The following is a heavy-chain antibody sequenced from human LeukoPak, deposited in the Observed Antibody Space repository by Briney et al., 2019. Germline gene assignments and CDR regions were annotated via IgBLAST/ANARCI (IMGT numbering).Heavy chain of an antibody. CDR1: GGTFSSYA. Sequence: GASVKVSCKASGGTFSSYAISWVRQAPGQGLEWMGGIIPIFGTANYAQKFQGRVTITTDESTSTAYMELSSLRAEDTAVYYCARDRSSSWYLTMNYYYYMDVWGKGTTVTVSS. CDR2: IIPIFGTA. V-gene: IGHV1-69*05. J-gene: IGHJ6*03. CDR3: ARDRSSSWYLTMNYYYYMDV. D-gene: IGHD6-13*01.